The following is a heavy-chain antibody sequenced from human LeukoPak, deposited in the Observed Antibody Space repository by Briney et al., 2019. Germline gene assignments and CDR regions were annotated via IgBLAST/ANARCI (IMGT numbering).Heavy chain of an antibody. J-gene: IGHJ4*02. CDR2: IGAAGDT. D-gene: IGHD6-19*01. V-gene: IGHV3-13*01. Sequence: GGSLRLSCAASGFTFSTYDMHWVRQVAGKGLEWVSVIGAAGDTYYAGSVKGRFTISRDNAKNSLYLQMNSLRAEDTAVYYCARAGYSSGWDPSGFDYWGQGTLVTVSS. CDR3: ARAGYSSGWDPSGFDY. CDR1: GFTFSTYD.